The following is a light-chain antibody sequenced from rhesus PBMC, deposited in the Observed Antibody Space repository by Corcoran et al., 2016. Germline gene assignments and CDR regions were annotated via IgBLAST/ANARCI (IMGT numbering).Light chain of an antibody. CDR3: QHDINSPYT. CDR2: HTS. CDR1: DSVNFLGVNL. V-gene: IGKV7-13*01. J-gene: IGKJ2*01. Sequence: DIVLIQSPASLAGSPGQSATIICRASDSVNFLGVNLIHWNQQKPGQPPEHLIYHTSRKATGVPSRFSGSVSGTVFTLTICPVEPDDTAGYYCQHDINSPYTFGQETKVEIK.